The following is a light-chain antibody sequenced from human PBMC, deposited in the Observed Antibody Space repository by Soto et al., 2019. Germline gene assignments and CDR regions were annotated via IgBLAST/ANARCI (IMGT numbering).Light chain of an antibody. CDR1: QSVSSS. J-gene: IGKJ4*01. CDR2: GAS. V-gene: IGKV3-15*01. CDR3: QQYDNWPLT. Sequence: EIVLTQSPATLSLSSGQRSTLSCRASQSVSSSLAWYQQKPGQAPKFLIYGASTMATGIPARFSGSGSGTEFTLTISSLQSEDFAVYYCQQYDNWPLTFGGGTKGDIK.